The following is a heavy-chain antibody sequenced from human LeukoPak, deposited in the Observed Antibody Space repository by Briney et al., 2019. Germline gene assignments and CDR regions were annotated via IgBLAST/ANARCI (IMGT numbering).Heavy chain of an antibody. CDR3: AREISMFVNAFDL. CDR2: IWYDGSNE. J-gene: IGHJ3*01. CDR1: GFTFSNSG. Sequence: GRSLRLSCAASGFTFSNSGMHWVRQAPGKGLEWVAVIWYDGSNEYYADAVKGRFIISRDNSKNTVHLQMNSLRVEDTSVYYCAREISMFVNAFDLWGQGTLVTVSS. V-gene: IGHV3-33*01. D-gene: IGHD3-10*02.